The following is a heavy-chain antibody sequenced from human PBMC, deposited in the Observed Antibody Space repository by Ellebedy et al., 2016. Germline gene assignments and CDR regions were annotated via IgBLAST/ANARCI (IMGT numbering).Heavy chain of an antibody. Sequence: GESLKISCEVSGFTFSNYVVAWVRQAPETGLEWVSSITSSGITYYTDSVKGRFTIYTDNSKNTLYLQMNSLRAEDTAVYYCAREPYYYDSSGFPSSGYYGMDVWGQGTTVTVSS. D-gene: IGHD3-22*01. CDR3: AREPYYYDSSGFPSSGYYGMDV. CDR1: GFTFSNYV. V-gene: IGHV3-69-1*01. J-gene: IGHJ6*02. CDR2: ITSSGIT.